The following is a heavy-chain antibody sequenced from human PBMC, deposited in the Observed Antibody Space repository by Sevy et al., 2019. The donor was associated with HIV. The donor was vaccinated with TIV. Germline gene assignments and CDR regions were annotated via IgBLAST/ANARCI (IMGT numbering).Heavy chain of an antibody. CDR1: GGTFSSYA. J-gene: IGHJ3*02. D-gene: IGHD6-6*01. CDR2: IIPIFGTG. CDR3: ARAKPEYSSSYACDI. Sequence: ASVKVSCKGSGGTFSSYAISWVRQAPGQGLEWMGGIIPIFGTGNYPQKFQGRVTITADESTSTAYMELSSLRSEDTAVYYCARAKPEYSSSYACDIWGQGTMVTVSS. V-gene: IGHV1-69*13.